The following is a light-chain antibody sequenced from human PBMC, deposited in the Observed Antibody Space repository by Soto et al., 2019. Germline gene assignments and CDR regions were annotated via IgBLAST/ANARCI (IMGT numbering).Light chain of an antibody. CDR2: GTS. CDR1: QRVSSTY. J-gene: IGKJ1*01. V-gene: IGKV3D-15*01. CDR3: QQYNNWPRT. Sequence: EILLTQSPGTLSLSPVERATLSCRASQRVSSTYLAWYQQKPGQAPRLLIYGTSSRATGIPTRFSGSGSGTEFTLTISSLQSEDSAVYYCQQYNNWPRTFGQGTKVDIK.